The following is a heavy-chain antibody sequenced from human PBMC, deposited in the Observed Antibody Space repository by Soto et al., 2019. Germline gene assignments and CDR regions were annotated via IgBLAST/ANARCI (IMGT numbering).Heavy chain of an antibody. D-gene: IGHD5-12*01. Sequence: GGSLRLSCASSGFTFSGYGIHWVRQAPGKGLEWVAVKSYDGSNKYYADSVKGRFTISRDNSKNTLYLQMNSLRAEDTAVYYCAKGGYRVGSYYYYGMDVWGQGTTVTVSS. V-gene: IGHV3-30*18. CDR3: AKGGYRVGSYYYYGMDV. J-gene: IGHJ6*02. CDR2: KSYDGSNK. CDR1: GFTFSGYG.